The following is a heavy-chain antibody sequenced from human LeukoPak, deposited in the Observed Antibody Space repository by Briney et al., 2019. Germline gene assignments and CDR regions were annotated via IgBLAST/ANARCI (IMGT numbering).Heavy chain of an antibody. CDR3: ARDRGYYSSGWHRGFDY. CDR1: GGSFSGYY. V-gene: IGHV4-34*01. J-gene: IGHJ4*02. Sequence: SETLSLTCAVYGGSFSGYYWSWIRQPPGKGLEWIGEINHSGCTNYNPSLKSRVTISVDTSKNQFSLKLSSVTAADTAVYYCARDRGYYSSGWHRGFDYWGQGTLVTVSS. D-gene: IGHD6-19*01. CDR2: INHSGCT.